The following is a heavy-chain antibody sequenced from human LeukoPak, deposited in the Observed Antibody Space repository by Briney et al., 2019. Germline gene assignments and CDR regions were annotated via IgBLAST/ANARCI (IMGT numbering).Heavy chain of an antibody. D-gene: IGHD1-20*01. J-gene: IGHJ5*02. CDR3: ARDNWNDAPGGFDP. Sequence: PGGSLRLSCAASGFTFSSYSMNWVRQAPGKGLEWVSSITRSSTSTYYTDSERGRFTISRDDAKNSLYLQMNSLRAEDTAVYYCARDNWNDAPGGFDPWGQGTLVTVSS. CDR2: ITRSSTST. V-gene: IGHV3-21*01. CDR1: GFTFSSYS.